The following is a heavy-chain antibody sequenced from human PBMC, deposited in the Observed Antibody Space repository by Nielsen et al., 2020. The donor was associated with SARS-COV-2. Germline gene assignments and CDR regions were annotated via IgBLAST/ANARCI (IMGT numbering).Heavy chain of an antibody. CDR2: IYHIVST. CDR1: GGSTSSINW. J-gene: IGHJ4*02. CDR3: AREGKGYRGGSAY. Sequence: SDTLSPTFAAPGGSTSSINWSSSVRQPPGKGLEWIGEIYHIVSTNYNPSLKSRVTISVDKSKNQFPLKLSSVTAADTAVYYCAREGKGYRGGSAYWGQGTLVTVSS. V-gene: IGHV4-4*02. D-gene: IGHD5-24*01.